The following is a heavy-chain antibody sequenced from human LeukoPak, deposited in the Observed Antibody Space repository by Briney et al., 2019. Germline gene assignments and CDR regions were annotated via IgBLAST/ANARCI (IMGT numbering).Heavy chain of an antibody. D-gene: IGHD2-15*01. Sequence: GGSLRLSCAASGFTFNTYSMNWVRQAPGKGLEWVSSISTTSSYINYADSVKGRFTISRDNAKNSLYLQMNSLRAEDTAVYYCARDRCSGYSCYNFDYWGQGTLVTVSS. CDR1: GFTFNTYS. CDR3: ARDRCSGYSCYNFDY. V-gene: IGHV3-21*01. CDR2: ISTTSSYI. J-gene: IGHJ4*02.